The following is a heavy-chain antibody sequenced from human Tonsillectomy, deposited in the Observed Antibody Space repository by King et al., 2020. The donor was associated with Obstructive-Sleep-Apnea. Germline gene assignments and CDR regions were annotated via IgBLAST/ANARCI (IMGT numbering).Heavy chain of an antibody. Sequence: VQLVESGGGVVQPGRTLRLSCAASGFTFSSYGMHWVRQAPGKGLEWVAVIWYDGSNKYYADSVKGRLTISRDNSKNTLYLQMNSLRAEDTAVYYCARGDGYNSGEFSYYFDYWGQGTLVTVSS. J-gene: IGHJ4*02. D-gene: IGHD5-24*01. CDR3: ARGDGYNSGEFSYYFDY. V-gene: IGHV3-33*01. CDR2: IWYDGSNK. CDR1: GFTFSSYG.